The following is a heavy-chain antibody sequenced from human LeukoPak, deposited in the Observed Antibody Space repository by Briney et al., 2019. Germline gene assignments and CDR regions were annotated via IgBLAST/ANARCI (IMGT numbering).Heavy chain of an antibody. V-gene: IGHV1-8*03. D-gene: IGHD3-22*01. Sequence: ASVKVSCKASGYTFTSYDINWVRQATGQGLEWMGWMNPNSGNTGYAQKFQGRVTTTRNTSISTAYMELSSLRSEDTAVYYCTIQSDYDSSGYYYIWGQGTLVTVSS. CDR3: TIQSDYDSSGYYYI. CDR2: MNPNSGNT. J-gene: IGHJ4*02. CDR1: GYTFTSYD.